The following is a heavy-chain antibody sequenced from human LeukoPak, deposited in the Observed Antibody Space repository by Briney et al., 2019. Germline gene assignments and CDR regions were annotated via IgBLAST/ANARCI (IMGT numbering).Heavy chain of an antibody. CDR3: ARDLGGKPYYYYGMDV. CDR1: GFTFSSYA. Sequence: PGGSLRLSCAASGFTFSSYAMSWVRQAPGNGLEWVSAISGGGGSTYYADSVKGRFTISRDNSKNTLYLQMNSLRAEDTAVYYCARDLGGKPYYYYGMDVWGQGTTVTVSS. V-gene: IGHV3-23*01. CDR2: ISGGGGST. J-gene: IGHJ6*02.